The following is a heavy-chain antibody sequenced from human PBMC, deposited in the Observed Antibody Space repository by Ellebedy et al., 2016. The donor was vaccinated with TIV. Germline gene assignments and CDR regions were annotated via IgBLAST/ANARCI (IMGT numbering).Heavy chain of an antibody. Sequence: PGGSLRLSCAASGFSFSTYAMSWVRQAPGKGLEWVSFISGRAGDTYYADSVKGRFTISRDDSKNTLYLQMHSLKAEDTALYYCAKSQVGATIFDYWGQGTLVTVSS. D-gene: IGHD1-26*01. CDR2: ISGRAGDT. CDR3: AKSQVGATIFDY. V-gene: IGHV3-23*01. J-gene: IGHJ4*02. CDR1: GFSFSTYA.